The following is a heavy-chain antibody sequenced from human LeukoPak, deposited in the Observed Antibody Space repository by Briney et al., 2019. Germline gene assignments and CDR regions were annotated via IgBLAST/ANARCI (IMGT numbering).Heavy chain of an antibody. CDR2: ISGSGDT. CDR3: ANLYSDNEVY. J-gene: IGHJ4*02. V-gene: IGHV3-23*01. D-gene: IGHD3-16*01. CDR1: ELTLRNHA. Sequence: PGGSLRLSCQVFELTLRNHAMHWVGRAPGKGLEWVSAISGSGDTFYADSVKGRFTISRDNSKNTLYLQMNSLRAEDSALYYCANLYSDNEVYWGQGTLVTVSS.